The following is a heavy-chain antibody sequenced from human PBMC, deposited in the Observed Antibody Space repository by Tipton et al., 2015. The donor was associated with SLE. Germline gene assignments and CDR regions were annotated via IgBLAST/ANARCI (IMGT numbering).Heavy chain of an antibody. D-gene: IGHD3-22*01. J-gene: IGHJ4*02. V-gene: IGHV4-59*12. CDR3: ARGPYYYDSSGYFDY. CDR2: IYYSGST. Sequence: TLSLTCTVSGGSISSYYWSWIRQPPGKGLEWIGYIYYSGSTNYNPSLKSRVTISVDTSKNQFSLKLTSVTAADTALYYCARGPYYYDSSGYFDYWGQGTLVTVSS. CDR1: GGSISSYY.